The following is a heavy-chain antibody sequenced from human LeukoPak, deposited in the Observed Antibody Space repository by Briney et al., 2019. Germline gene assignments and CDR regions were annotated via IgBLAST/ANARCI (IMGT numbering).Heavy chain of an antibody. CDR1: GHTFTGYY. Sequence: ASVKVSCKASGHTFTGYYMHWVRRAPGQGLEWMGWINPNSGGTNYAQKFQGRVTMTRDTSISTAYMELSRLRSDDTAVYYCAREVRYYYDSSGYIDYWGQGTLVTVST. CDR3: AREVRYYYDSSGYIDY. J-gene: IGHJ4*02. V-gene: IGHV1-2*02. CDR2: INPNSGGT. D-gene: IGHD3-22*01.